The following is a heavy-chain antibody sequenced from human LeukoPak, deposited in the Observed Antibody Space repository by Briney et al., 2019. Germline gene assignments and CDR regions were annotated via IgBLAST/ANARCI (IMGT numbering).Heavy chain of an antibody. CDR1: GFTFSIYC. Sequence: GGSLRLSCAASGFTFSIYCMTWVRQAPGKGLEWVASITGSGHVYYTDSVKGRFTISRDNAENSLYLQMNSLRAEDTAIYYCARTGKFDSWGQGTLVTVSA. CDR2: ITGSGHV. J-gene: IGHJ5*01. V-gene: IGHV3-21*04. CDR3: ARTGKFDS.